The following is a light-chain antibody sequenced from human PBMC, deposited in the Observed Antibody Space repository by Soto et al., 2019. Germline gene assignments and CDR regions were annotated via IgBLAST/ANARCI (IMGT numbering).Light chain of an antibody. Sequence: DIQMTQSPSSLSASVGDRVTITCRASQSISSYLNWYQQKPGKAPKLLIYAASSLQSGVPSRFSGSGSWTDFTLNISSLQPEEFATYYCQQSYSTPRITFGRGTRLEIK. CDR2: AAS. CDR3: QQSYSTPRIT. V-gene: IGKV1-39*01. CDR1: QSISSY. J-gene: IGKJ5*01.